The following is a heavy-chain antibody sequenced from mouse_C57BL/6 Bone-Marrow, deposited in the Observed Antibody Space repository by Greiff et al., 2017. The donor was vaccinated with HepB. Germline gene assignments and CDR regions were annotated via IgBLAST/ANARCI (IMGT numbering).Heavy chain of an antibody. CDR3: AREGLRGFAY. Sequence: VQLQQSGPELVKPGASVKISCKASGYAFSSSWINWVKQRPGKGLEWIGRIYPGDGDTNYNGKFKGKATLTADKSSSTAYMQLSSLTSEDSAVYFCAREGLRGFAYWGQGTLVTVSA. CDR1: GYAFSSSW. J-gene: IGHJ3*01. CDR2: IYPGDGDT. V-gene: IGHV1-82*01. D-gene: IGHD2-4*01.